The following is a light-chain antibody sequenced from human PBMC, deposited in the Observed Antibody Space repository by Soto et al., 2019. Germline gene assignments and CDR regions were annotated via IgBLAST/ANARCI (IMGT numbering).Light chain of an antibody. J-gene: IGLJ2*01. CDR2: DNN. Sequence: QSVLTQPPSVSAAPGQKVTISCSGSNSNIGNNYVSWYQQFPGTAPKLLIYDNNKRPSGIPDRFSGSKSGTSATLCITGLQTGDEADYYCETCDSSVSVGVFGGGTKLTVL. V-gene: IGLV1-51*01. CDR3: ETCDSSVSVGV. CDR1: NSNIGNNY.